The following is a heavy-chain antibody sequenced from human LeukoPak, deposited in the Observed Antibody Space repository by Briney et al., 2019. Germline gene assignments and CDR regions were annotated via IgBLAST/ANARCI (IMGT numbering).Heavy chain of an antibody. CDR1: GFTFSSYG. D-gene: IGHD5-18*01. CDR3: ATYRQVLLPFES. J-gene: IGHJ4*02. CDR2: IRYDGSNK. V-gene: IGHV3-30*02. Sequence: GGSLRLSCAASGFTFSSYGMHWVRQAPGKGLEWVAFIRYDGSNKYYADSVRGRFTISRDNSKSTLSLQMNGLRAEDTAIYYCATYRQVLLPFESWGQGTLVTVSS.